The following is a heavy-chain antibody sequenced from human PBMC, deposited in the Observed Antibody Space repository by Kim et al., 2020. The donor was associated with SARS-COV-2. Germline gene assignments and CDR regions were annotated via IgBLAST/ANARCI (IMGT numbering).Heavy chain of an antibody. CDR1: GFTFSSYG. V-gene: IGHV3-30*18. CDR2: ISYDGSNK. D-gene: IGHD2-2*02. Sequence: GGSLRLSCAASGFTFSSYGMHWVRQAPGKGLEWVSVISYDGSNKYYADSVKGRFTISRDNSKNTLYLQMNSLRAEDTAVYYCAKGGKYQLLYNNWFDPWGQGTLVTVSS. CDR3: AKGGKYQLLYNNWFDP. J-gene: IGHJ5*02.